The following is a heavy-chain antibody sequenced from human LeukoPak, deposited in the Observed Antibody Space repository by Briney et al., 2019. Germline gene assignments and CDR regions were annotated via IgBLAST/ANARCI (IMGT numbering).Heavy chain of an antibody. CDR2: MNPNSGNT. CDR3: ASSNLYCSSTSCKDSGILNPNDAFDI. Sequence: ASVKVSCKASGYTFTSYDVNWVRQATGQGLEWMGWMNPNSGNTNYAQKLQGRVTMTTDTSTSTAYMELRSLRSDDTAVYYCASSNLYCSSTSCKDSGILNPNDAFDIWGQGTMVTVSS. D-gene: IGHD2-2*01. V-gene: IGHV1-18*01. CDR1: GYTFTSYD. J-gene: IGHJ3*02.